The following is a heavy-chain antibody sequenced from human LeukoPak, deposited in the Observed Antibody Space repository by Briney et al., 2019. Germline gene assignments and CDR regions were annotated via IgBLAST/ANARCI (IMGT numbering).Heavy chain of an antibody. CDR1: GYSFTSYG. V-gene: IGHV1-18*01. D-gene: IGHD2-2*01. Sequence: ASVKVSCKASGYSFTSYGISWVRQAPGQGLEWMGWISAYNGNTNYAQKLQGRVTMTTDTSTSTAYMELRSLRSDDTAVYYCASSDCSSTSCYGGSDYWGQGTLVTVSS. CDR2: ISAYNGNT. CDR3: ASSDCSSTSCYGGSDY. J-gene: IGHJ4*02.